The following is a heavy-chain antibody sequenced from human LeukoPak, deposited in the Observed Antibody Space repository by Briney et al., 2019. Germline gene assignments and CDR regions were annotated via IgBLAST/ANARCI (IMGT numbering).Heavy chain of an antibody. D-gene: IGHD6-6*01. Sequence: SVKVSCKASGYTFTSYGISWVRQAPGQGLEWMGWITPFNGNTNYAQKFQDRVTITRDRSMSTAYMELSSLRSEDTAMYYCASSPAAMSSWFGPWGQGTLVTVSS. CDR1: GYTFTSYG. CDR3: ASSPAAMSSWFGP. V-gene: IGHV1-45*02. J-gene: IGHJ5*02. CDR2: ITPFNGNT.